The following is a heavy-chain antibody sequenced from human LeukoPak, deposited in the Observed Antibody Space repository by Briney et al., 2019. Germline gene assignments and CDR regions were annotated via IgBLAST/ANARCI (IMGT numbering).Heavy chain of an antibody. J-gene: IGHJ6*03. Sequence: SETLSLTCTVSGGSISSGSYYWSWIRQPAGKGLEWIGRIYTSGSTNYNPALKSRVTISVDTSKKHFSLKLSSVTAADTAVYYCARGGWEHYMDVWGKGTTVTISS. CDR3: ARGGWEHYMDV. V-gene: IGHV4-61*02. CDR1: GGSISSGSYY. CDR2: IYTSGST. D-gene: IGHD4-23*01.